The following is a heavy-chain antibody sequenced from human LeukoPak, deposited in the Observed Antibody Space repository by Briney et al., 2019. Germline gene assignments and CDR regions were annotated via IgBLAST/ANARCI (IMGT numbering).Heavy chain of an antibody. CDR1: GRSINSYY. J-gene: IGHJ4*02. CDR2: IYTSGST. Sequence: SQTLSLICTVSGRSINSYYWIWIPQPAAKGLEGIGRIYTSGSTNYNPSLKSRVTMSVDTSKNQFSLKLSSVTAADTAVYYCARSEQLRYFDRGAFDYWGQGTLVTVSS. V-gene: IGHV4-4*07. D-gene: IGHD3-9*01. CDR3: ARSEQLRYFDRGAFDY.